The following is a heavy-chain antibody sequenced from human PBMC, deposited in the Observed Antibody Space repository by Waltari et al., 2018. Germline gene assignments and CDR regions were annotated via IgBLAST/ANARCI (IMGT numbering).Heavy chain of an antibody. CDR1: GYSISSGYF. Sequence: QVLLQESGPGLVKPSETLSLPCAVSGYSISSGYFWGWIRQPPGKGLEWLGSIYHSGSTYYNPSLKSRVTISVDTSKNQFSLKLSSVTAADTAVYYCARDHMGAKNYWGQGTLVTVSS. D-gene: IGHD1-26*01. V-gene: IGHV4-38-2*02. CDR2: IYHSGST. CDR3: ARDHMGAKNY. J-gene: IGHJ4*02.